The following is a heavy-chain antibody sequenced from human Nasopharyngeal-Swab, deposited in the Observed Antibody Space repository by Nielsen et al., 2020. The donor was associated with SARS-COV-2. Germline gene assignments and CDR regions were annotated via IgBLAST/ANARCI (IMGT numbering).Heavy chain of an antibody. D-gene: IGHD6-19*01. V-gene: IGHV3-7*03. CDR2: IKEDGSQK. CDR3: VRGPWKQWLVLLVASPFDY. Sequence: GESLKISCAASGFTFNTYWMNWARQAPGMGLEWVANIKEDGSQKNYADSVKGRFTISRDNSKNSLYLQMNSLRAEDTAIYYCVRGPWKQWLVLLVASPFDYWGQGTLVTVSS. CDR1: GFTFNTYW. J-gene: IGHJ4*02.